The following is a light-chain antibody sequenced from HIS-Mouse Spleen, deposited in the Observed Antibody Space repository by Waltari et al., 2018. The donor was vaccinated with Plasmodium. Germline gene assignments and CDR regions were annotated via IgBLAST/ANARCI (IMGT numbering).Light chain of an antibody. V-gene: IGKV1-5*03. CDR3: QQYNSYSWT. CDR1: QSISSW. Sequence: DIQMTQSPSTLSASVGDRVTLTCRASQSISSWLAWYQQKPGKAPKLLIYNASSLESGIPSRFSGSGSGTEFTLTISSLQPDDFATYYCQQYNSYSWTFDQGTKVEIK. J-gene: IGKJ1*01. CDR2: NAS.